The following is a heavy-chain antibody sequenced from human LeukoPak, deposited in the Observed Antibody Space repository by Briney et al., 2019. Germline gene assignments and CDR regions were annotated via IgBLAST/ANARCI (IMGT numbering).Heavy chain of an antibody. D-gene: IGHD2-21*02. CDR3: ARDRGVTLFYYGLDV. Sequence: PGGSLRLSCAASGFTFSSYAMSWVRQAPGKGLEWVSYISSSGGTIYYADSVKGRFTISRDNAKNSLYLQMNSLRAEDTAVYYCARDRGVTLFYYGLDVWGQGTTVTVSS. V-gene: IGHV3-48*03. CDR1: GFTFSSYA. J-gene: IGHJ6*02. CDR2: ISSSGGTI.